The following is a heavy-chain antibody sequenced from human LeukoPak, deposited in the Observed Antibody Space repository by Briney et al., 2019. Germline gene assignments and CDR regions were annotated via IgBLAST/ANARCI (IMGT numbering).Heavy chain of an antibody. J-gene: IGHJ5*02. CDR3: ARDDCSSISCYHNWFDP. CDR2: IKQDGREE. Sequence: GRSLRLSCAASGFTHSSYWMSWVRQAPGKGLEWVANIKQDGREEYYVDSVKGRFNISRDNAKNALYLKMNSLRAEDTAVYDGARDDCSSISCYHNWFDPWGQGTLVTVSS. CDR1: GFTHSSYW. D-gene: IGHD2-2*01. V-gene: IGHV3-7*01.